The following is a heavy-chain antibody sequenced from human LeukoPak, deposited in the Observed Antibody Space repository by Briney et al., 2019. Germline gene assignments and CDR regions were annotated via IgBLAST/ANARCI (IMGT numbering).Heavy chain of an antibody. Sequence: GASVKVSCKASGYTFTSYAMNWVRQAPGQGLEWMGWINTNTGNPTYAQGFTGRFVFSLDTSVSTAYLQISSLKAGDTAVYYCAKDFSSASYTYYYYYMDVWGKGTTVTVSS. CDR1: GYTFTSYA. D-gene: IGHD6-25*01. V-gene: IGHV7-4-1*02. CDR2: INTNTGNP. J-gene: IGHJ6*03. CDR3: AKDFSSASYTYYYYYMDV.